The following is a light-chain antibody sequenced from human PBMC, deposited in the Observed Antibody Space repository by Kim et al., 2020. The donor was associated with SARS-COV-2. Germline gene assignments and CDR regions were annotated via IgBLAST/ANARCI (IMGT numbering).Light chain of an antibody. J-gene: IGLJ2*01. Sequence: GQASTISGTGTGSGVGGYNYGSWYRQHAGKAPKLMICDVSDRPAGVSNRFSGSKSGNTASLTISGLQAEDEADYYCSSYTSSSTVVFGGGTQLTVL. V-gene: IGLV2-14*03. CDR1: GSGVGGYNY. CDR3: SSYTSSSTVV. CDR2: DVS.